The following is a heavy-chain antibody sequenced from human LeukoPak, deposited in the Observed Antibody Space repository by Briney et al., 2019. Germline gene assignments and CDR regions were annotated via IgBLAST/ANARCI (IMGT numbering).Heavy chain of an antibody. CDR1: GFTFSDYF. V-gene: IGHV3-11*01. CDR3: AKRYCSSTSCSFFDF. CDR2: INSSSSST. Sequence: GGSLTLSCAASGFTFSDYFMSWIRQAPGKGLEWISYINSSSSSTYYADSVKGRFTISRDDAKNSLYLQMNSLRAEDTAVYYCAKRYCSSTSCSFFDFWGQGTLVTVSS. D-gene: IGHD2-2*01. J-gene: IGHJ4*02.